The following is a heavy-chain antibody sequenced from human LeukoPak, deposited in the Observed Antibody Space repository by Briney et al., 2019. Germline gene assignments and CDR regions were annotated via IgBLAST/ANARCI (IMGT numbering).Heavy chain of an antibody. CDR1: GFTFSSFG. D-gene: IGHD6-13*01. CDR2: IRYDGIAI. CDR3: AKGTSGIIAGGHDYYMDV. J-gene: IGHJ6*03. V-gene: IGHV3-30*02. Sequence: GGSLRLSCAASGFTFSSFGMNWVRQAPGKGLEWVTFIRYDGIAIQYADSVKGRLTISRDNSKNALYLQMISLRPEDTAVYFCAKGTSGIIAGGHDYYMDVWGKGTTVTISS.